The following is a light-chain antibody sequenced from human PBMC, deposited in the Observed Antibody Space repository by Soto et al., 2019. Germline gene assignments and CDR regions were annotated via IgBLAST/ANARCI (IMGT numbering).Light chain of an antibody. CDR1: SSGVGGYNY. Sequence: QSALTQPRSVSGSPRQSVTISCTGTSSGVGGYNYVSWYQQHPGKAPKDMIYDVSERPSGVPDRFSGSKSGNTASLTISGLKAEDEADYYCCSYAGSPRYVLGTGTKLTVL. CDR2: DVS. CDR3: CSYAGSPRYV. J-gene: IGLJ1*01. V-gene: IGLV2-11*01.